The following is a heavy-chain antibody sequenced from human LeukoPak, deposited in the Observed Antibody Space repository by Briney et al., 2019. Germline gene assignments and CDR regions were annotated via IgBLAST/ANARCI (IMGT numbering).Heavy chain of an antibody. J-gene: IGHJ4*02. CDR1: GGSISSYY. V-gene: IGHV4-4*07. D-gene: IGHD3-22*01. CDR3: ARDTYYYDSSGRRFDY. Sequence: SETLSLTCTVSGGSISSYYWSWIRQPAGKGLEWVGRIYTSGSTNYNPSLKSRVTMSVDTSKNQFSLKLSSVTAADTAVYYCARDTYYYDSSGRRFDYWGQGTLVTVSS. CDR2: IYTSGST.